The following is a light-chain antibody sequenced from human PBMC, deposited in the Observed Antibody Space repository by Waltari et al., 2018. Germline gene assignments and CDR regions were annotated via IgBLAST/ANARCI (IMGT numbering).Light chain of an antibody. Sequence: DIQMTQSPSTLSASVGDRITITCRASQSISSWLAWYQKKPGKAPNFLIYKASSLESGVPSRFSGSGSGTEFTLTISSLQPDDFATYYCQQCNSYWAAFGPGTKVEIK. V-gene: IGKV1-5*03. J-gene: IGKJ1*01. CDR1: QSISSW. CDR3: QQCNSYWAA. CDR2: KAS.